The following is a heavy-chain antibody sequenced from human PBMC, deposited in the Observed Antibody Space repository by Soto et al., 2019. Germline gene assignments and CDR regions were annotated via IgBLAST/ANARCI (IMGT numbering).Heavy chain of an antibody. CDR2: ISYDRSSK. V-gene: IGHV3-30*18. Sequence: AGGSLRLSCAASGFTFSIYGMNWVRQAPGKGLECVAVISYDRSSKYYADSVKGRFTVSRDNSKNIVYLQMDSLRPEDTAVYYCAKDRVTYGVGGNELDHWGQGTLVTVSS. J-gene: IGHJ4*02. D-gene: IGHD1-26*01. CDR3: AKDRVTYGVGGNELDH. CDR1: GFTFSIYG.